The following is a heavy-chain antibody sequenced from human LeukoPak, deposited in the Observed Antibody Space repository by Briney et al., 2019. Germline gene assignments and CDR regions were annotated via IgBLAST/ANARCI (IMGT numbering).Heavy chain of an antibody. CDR3: ARDYYDSSGYNNWFDP. D-gene: IGHD3-22*01. CDR2: IYYSGST. Sequence: SETLSLTCTVSGGSISSSSYYWGWIRQPPGKGLEWIGSIYYSGSTYYNPSLKSRVTISVDTSKNQFSLKLSSVTAADTAVYYCARDYYDSSGYNNWFDPWGQGTLVTVSS. J-gene: IGHJ5*02. CDR1: GGSISSSSYY. V-gene: IGHV4-39*02.